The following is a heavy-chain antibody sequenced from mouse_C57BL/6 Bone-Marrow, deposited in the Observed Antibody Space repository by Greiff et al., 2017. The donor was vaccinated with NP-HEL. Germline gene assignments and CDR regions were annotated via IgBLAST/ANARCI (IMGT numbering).Heavy chain of an antibody. CDR3: ARSFYYYAMDY. Sequence: EVQLQQSGPELVKPGASVKISCKASGYTFTDYYMNWVKQSHGKSLEWIGDINPNNGGTSYNQTFKGKATLTVDKSSSTAYMELRSLTSEDSAVYYCARSFYYYAMDYWGQGTSVTVSA. V-gene: IGHV1-26*01. CDR2: INPNNGGT. J-gene: IGHJ4*01. CDR1: GYTFTDYY.